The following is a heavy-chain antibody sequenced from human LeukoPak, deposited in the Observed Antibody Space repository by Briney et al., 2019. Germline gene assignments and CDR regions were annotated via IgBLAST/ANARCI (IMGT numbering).Heavy chain of an antibody. J-gene: IGHJ4*02. D-gene: IGHD1-26*01. CDR1: GLTVTDNY. Sequence: GGSLRLSCAVSGLTVTDNYMSWVRQAPGKGLEWVSVIYPDGSTYHADSVKGRFTISRDNAKNTLYLQMDSLRAEDTAVYYCARSLGGAYDYWGQGTLVTVSS. CDR2: IYPDGST. V-gene: IGHV3-53*01. CDR3: ARSLGGAYDY.